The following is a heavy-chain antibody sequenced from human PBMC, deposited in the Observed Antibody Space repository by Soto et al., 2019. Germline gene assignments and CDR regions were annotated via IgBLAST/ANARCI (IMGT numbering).Heavy chain of an antibody. J-gene: IGHJ4*02. Sequence: QPGGSLRLSCAASGFTFSTYAMSWVRQAPGKGLEWVSAISTSVGSTYYTDSVKGRFTISRDNSKNTLYLQMNSLRAEDTAVYYCAKGGQSYDYWGQGTLVTVSS. V-gene: IGHV3-23*01. CDR1: GFTFSTYA. CDR3: AKGGQSYDY. D-gene: IGHD3-10*01. CDR2: ISTSVGST.